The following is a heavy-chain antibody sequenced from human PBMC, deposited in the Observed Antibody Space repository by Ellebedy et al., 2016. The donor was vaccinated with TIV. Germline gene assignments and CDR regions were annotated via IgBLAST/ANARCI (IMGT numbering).Heavy chain of an antibody. D-gene: IGHD5-12*01. CDR3: ARAIVAKVPYYYYYGMDV. CDR1: GFSLNTSGMS. J-gene: IGHJ6*02. Sequence: SGPTLVKPTQTLTLTCTFSGFSLNTSGMSVSWIRQPPGKALEWLARIDWDDDTYYRTSLKTRLTISKDTSKNQLVLTMTNMDPGNTATFYCARAIVAKVPYYYYYGMDVWGQGTTVSVSS. V-gene: IGHV2-70*11. CDR2: IDWDDDT.